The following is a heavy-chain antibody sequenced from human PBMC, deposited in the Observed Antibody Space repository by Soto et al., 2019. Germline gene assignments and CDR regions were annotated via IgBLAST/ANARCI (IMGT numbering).Heavy chain of an antibody. D-gene: IGHD1-7*01. V-gene: IGHV3-23*01. Sequence: EVQLLESGGGLVQPGGSLRLSCAASGFTFSSYGMTWVRQAPGKGLEWVSFSSATGAGTYYADYVKGRFTISRDNSKNSLYLQMTSRRADDTAVYYCAKGRRAGGNYGFYSDFWGQGALVIVSS. CDR1: GFTFSSYG. CDR3: AKGRRAGGNYGFYSDF. J-gene: IGHJ4*02. CDR2: SSATGAGT.